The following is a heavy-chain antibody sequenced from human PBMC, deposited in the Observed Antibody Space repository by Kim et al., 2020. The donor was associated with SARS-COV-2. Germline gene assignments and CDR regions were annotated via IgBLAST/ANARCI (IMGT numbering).Heavy chain of an antibody. V-gene: IGHV3-23*01. CDR2: ITGSGLST. CDR3: AKEDGTGTYYTRPGGY. Sequence: GGSLRLSCAASGFTFSSHAMSWVRQAPGKGLEWVSGITGSGLSTYYADSVKGRSTVSRDNSESTFYLDMNSLRAEDTAVYYCAKEDGTGTYYTRPGGYWGQGTLVTVSS. CDR1: GFTFSSHA. D-gene: IGHD3-10*01. J-gene: IGHJ4*02.